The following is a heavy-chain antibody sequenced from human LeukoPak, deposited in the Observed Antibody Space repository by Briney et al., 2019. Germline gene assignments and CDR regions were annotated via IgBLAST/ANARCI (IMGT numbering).Heavy chain of an antibody. CDR3: ARDKSGWARDY. CDR1: GFTLSNSS. CDR2: ISSNRSI. Sequence: GGSLRLSCVASGFTLSNSSMSWVRQAPGKGLEWVSSISSNRSIYAESVRGRFTISRDTAKNSLYLQMNSLRAEDSALYYCARDKSGWARDYWGQGTLVTVSA. V-gene: IGHV3-69-1*01. D-gene: IGHD6-19*01. J-gene: IGHJ4*02.